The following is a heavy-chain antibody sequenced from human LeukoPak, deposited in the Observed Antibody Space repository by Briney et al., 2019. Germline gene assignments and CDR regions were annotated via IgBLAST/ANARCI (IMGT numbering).Heavy chain of an antibody. V-gene: IGHV1-2*02. D-gene: IGHD6-19*01. CDR2: INPNSGGT. J-gene: IGHJ4*02. CDR3: AMAGYSSGWYFDY. Sequence: ASVKVSCKASEYTFTGYYLHWVRQAPGQGLEWMGWINPNSGGTSYAQHFQDRVTMTRDTSISTAYMELNRLRSDDTAVYYCAMAGYSSGWYFDYWGQGTLVTVSS. CDR1: EYTFTGYY.